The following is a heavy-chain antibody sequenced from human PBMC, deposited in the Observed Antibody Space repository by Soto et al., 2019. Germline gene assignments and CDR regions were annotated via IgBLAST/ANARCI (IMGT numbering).Heavy chain of an antibody. Sequence: EVQVLESGGGLVQPGGSLRLSCAASGFTFSDFAMSWVRQAPGKGLEWVSRIYGGGNGPHYADSVKGRVTISRDNSKNTLYLQMNSLRADDTAVYYCAKLGGITRWAYSFDYWGQGTLVTVSS. CDR3: AKLGGITRWAYSFDY. CDR1: GFTFSDFA. D-gene: IGHD3-16*01. CDR2: IYGGGNGP. J-gene: IGHJ4*02. V-gene: IGHV3-23*01.